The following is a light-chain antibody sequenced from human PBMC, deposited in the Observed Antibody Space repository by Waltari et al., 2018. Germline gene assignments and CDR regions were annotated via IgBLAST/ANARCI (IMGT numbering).Light chain of an antibody. CDR1: SSNIGAGYD. CDR2: GNS. V-gene: IGLV1-40*01. Sequence: QSVLTQPPSVSGAPGQRVTISCTGSSSNIGAGYDVHWYQQLPGTAPKPLLYGNSNRPSGVPDRFSGSKSGTSASLALTGLQAEDEADYYCQSYDSSLSGVVFGGGTKLTVL. CDR3: QSYDSSLSGVV. J-gene: IGLJ2*01.